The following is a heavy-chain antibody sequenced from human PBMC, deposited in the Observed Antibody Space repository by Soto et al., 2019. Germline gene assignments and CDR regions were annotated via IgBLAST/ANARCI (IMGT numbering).Heavy chain of an antibody. CDR1: GGSISSNDW. D-gene: IGHD6-13*01. CDR3: ARGSRGSWYIY. V-gene: IGHV4-4*02. Sequence: PSETLSLTCTVSGGSISSNDWWTWVRQPPGKGLEWIGEIYRSGSTNYNPSLESRVTISVDKSKNHFSLKLNSVTAADTAVYYCARGSRGSWYIYWGQGTLVT. J-gene: IGHJ4*02. CDR2: IYRSGST.